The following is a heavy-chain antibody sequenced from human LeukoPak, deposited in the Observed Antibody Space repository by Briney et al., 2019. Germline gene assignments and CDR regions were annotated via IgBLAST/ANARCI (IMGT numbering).Heavy chain of an antibody. J-gene: IGHJ6*02. V-gene: IGHV3-21*01. CDR1: GFTFSSYS. D-gene: IGHD1-1*01. CDR2: ISSSSTYN. Sequence: GGALRLSCAASGFTFSSYSMNWVRQAPGKGRKWVSSISSSSTYNYSADSVKGRFTLSRDNAKNSLYLQMNSLRAEDTSVYYCARGDNVRAYYYGVDVWGQGTTVIVSS. CDR3: ARGDNVRAYYYGVDV.